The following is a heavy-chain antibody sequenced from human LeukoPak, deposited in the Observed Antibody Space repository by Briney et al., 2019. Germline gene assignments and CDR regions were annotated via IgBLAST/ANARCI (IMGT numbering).Heavy chain of an antibody. V-gene: IGHV3-23*01. CDR2: ISRSGGST. D-gene: IGHD3-22*01. Sequence: GGSLRLSCAASGFTFNNYAMTWVRQASGKGLEWVSAISRSGGSTYYADSVKGRFTISKDNSKTTLYLQMNSLRAEDTAVYYCAKEGDYYNSIVPNYWGQGTLVTVSS. CDR1: GFTFNNYA. J-gene: IGHJ4*02. CDR3: AKEGDYYNSIVPNY.